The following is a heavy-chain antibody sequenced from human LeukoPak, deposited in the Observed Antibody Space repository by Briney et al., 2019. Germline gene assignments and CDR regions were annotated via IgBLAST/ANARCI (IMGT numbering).Heavy chain of an antibody. D-gene: IGHD4-17*01. CDR1: GFTFSSYW. V-gene: IGHV3-7*03. CDR2: IKQDGSEK. CDR3: ARDLTTVTRALSDY. J-gene: IGHJ4*02. Sequence: GGSLRLSCAASGFTFSSYWMSWVRQAPGKGLEWVANIKQDGSEKYYVDSVKGRFTISRDNAKNSLYLQMNSLRAEDTAVYYCARDLTTVTRALSDYWGQGTLVTVSS.